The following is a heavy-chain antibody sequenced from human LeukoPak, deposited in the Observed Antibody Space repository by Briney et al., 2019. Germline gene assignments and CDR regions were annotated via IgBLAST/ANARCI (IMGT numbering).Heavy chain of an antibody. Sequence: GTSVKVSCKASGFTFTSSAVQWVRQARGQRLEWIGWIVVGSGNTNCAQKFQERVTITRDMSTSTAYMELSSLRSEDTAVYYCAADLMKVRGVTSLDYWGQGTLVTVSS. CDR1: GFTFTSSA. J-gene: IGHJ4*02. CDR2: IVVGSGNT. D-gene: IGHD3-10*01. CDR3: AADLMKVRGVTSLDY. V-gene: IGHV1-58*01.